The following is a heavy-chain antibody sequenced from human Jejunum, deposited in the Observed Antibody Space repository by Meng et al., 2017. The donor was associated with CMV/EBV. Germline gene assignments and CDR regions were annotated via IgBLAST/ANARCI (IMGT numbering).Heavy chain of an antibody. D-gene: IGHD3-10*02. CDR3: VGNYDVHLNWFDP. J-gene: IGHJ5*02. Sequence: VSGDSITNNLYDWNWIRQTPGKGLEWIGYIYDSGATHYNPSLKGRATMSVDTSKNQFSLNLKSVTAADTAIYYCVGNYDVHLNWFDPWGRGTLVTVSS. CDR2: IYDSGAT. V-gene: IGHV4-30-4*01. CDR1: GDSITNNLYD.